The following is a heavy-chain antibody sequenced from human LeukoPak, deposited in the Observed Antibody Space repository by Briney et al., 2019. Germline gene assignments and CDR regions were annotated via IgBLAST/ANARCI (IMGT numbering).Heavy chain of an antibody. Sequence: GGSLRLSCAASGFTLDDYAMHWVRQAPGRGLEWASLISGDGGSTYYADSVKGRFTISRDNSKNSLYLQMNSLRTEDTALYYCARTLEPRGYYYAMHVWGQGTTVTVSS. D-gene: IGHD1-1*01. CDR2: ISGDGGST. J-gene: IGHJ6*02. CDR3: ARTLEPRGYYYAMHV. V-gene: IGHV3-43*02. CDR1: GFTLDDYA.